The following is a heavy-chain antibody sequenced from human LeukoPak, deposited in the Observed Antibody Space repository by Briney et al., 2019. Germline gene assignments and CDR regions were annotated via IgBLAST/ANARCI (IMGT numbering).Heavy chain of an antibody. CDR2: ISSSSSYI. CDR1: GFTFSSYS. J-gene: IGHJ4*02. V-gene: IGHV3-21*01. Sequence: GGSLRLSCAASGFTFSSYSMNWVRQAPGKGLEWVSSISSSSSYIYYADSVKGRFTISRDNAKNSLYLQMNSLRAEDTAVYYCARDLSRGIAAAGTYFDYWGQGTLVTVSS. D-gene: IGHD6-13*01. CDR3: ARDLSRGIAAAGTYFDY.